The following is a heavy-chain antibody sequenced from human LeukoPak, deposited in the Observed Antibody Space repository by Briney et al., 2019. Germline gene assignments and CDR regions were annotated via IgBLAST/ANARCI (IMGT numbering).Heavy chain of an antibody. J-gene: IGHJ4*02. Sequence: PGGSLRLSCAASGFTVSTNYVSWVRQAPGKGLEWVSIIYSGGSTSYADSVRGRFTISRDNSKNTLYLQMNSLRAEDTAVYYCARARIAAAAYYFDYWGQGTLVTVSS. D-gene: IGHD6-13*01. CDR2: IYSGGST. CDR1: GFTVSTNY. V-gene: IGHV3-53*01. CDR3: ARARIAAAAYYFDY.